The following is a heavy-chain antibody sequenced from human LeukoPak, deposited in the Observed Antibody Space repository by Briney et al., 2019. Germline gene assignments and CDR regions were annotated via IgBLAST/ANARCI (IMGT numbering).Heavy chain of an antibody. CDR3: AKDTVSGYSSGWYSATDY. CDR1: GFTFSSYA. CDR2: ISGSGGST. V-gene: IGHV3-23*01. D-gene: IGHD6-19*01. Sequence: GGSLRLSCAGSGFTFSSYAMSWVRQAPGKGLEWVSAISGSGGSTFYADSVKGRFTISRDNSKNTVYLQMNSLRAEDTAVYYCAKDTVSGYSSGWYSATDYWGQGTLVTVPS. J-gene: IGHJ4*02.